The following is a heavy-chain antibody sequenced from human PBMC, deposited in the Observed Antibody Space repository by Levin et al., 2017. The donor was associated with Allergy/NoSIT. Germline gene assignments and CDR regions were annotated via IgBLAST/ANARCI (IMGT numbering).Heavy chain of an antibody. CDR3: VKNGDSGELGY. V-gene: IGHV3-64D*06. CDR2: ISNNGGRT. Sequence: GESLKISCSASGFTFNKNTMQWVRQAPGKGLEHVSAISNNGGRTYYTDSVKGRFTISRDNSKNTLYLQMSSLRPEDTAMYYCVKNGDSGELGYWGQGTLGTVSS. D-gene: IGHD4-17*01. CDR1: GFTFNKNT. J-gene: IGHJ4*02.